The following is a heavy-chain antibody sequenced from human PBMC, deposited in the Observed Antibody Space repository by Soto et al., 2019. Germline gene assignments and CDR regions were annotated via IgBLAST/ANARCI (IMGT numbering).Heavy chain of an antibody. CDR2: IIPIFGTA. Sequence: SVKVSCKASGGTFSSYAISWVRQAPGQGLEWMGGIIPIFGTANYAQKFQGRVTITADESTSTAYMELSSLRSEDTAVYYCARSYDFWSGYETYYYGMDVWGQGTTVTVS. J-gene: IGHJ6*02. CDR1: GGTFSSYA. V-gene: IGHV1-69*13. D-gene: IGHD3-3*01. CDR3: ARSYDFWSGYETYYYGMDV.